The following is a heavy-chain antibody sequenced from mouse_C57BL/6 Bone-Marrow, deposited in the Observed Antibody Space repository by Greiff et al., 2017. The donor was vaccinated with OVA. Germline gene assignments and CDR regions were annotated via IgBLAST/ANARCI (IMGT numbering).Heavy chain of an antibody. CDR3: GRDRDSSGYTLCDN. D-gene: IGHD3-2*02. V-gene: IGHV10-3*01. J-gene: IGHJ2*01. Sequence: DVQLVESGGGLVQPKGSLKLSCAASGFTFNPYAMHWVRQAPGKGLEWVARIRSKSSNYATYYADSVKDRFTISRDDSQSMLYLQMNNMKTEDTAMYYCGRDRDSSGYTLCDNWGQGTTLTVS. CDR2: IRSKSSNYAT. CDR1: GFTFNPYA.